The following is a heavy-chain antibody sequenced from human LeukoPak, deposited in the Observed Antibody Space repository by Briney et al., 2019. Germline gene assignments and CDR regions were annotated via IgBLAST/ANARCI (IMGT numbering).Heavy chain of an antibody. J-gene: IGHJ6*03. Sequence: FTSYYMHWIRQPPGKGLEWIGEIKPSGRTNYNPSLESRVTISVDTSKNHFSLKLSSVTAADTAVYYCARRDYLDHFYYIDVWDKGNTVTVSS. CDR3: ARRDYLDHFYYIDV. CDR2: IKPSGRT. V-gene: IGHV4-34*01. D-gene: IGHD3-10*01. CDR1: FTSYY.